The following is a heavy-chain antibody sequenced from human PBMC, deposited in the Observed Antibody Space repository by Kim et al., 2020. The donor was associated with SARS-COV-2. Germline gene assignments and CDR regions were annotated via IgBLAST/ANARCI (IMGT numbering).Heavy chain of an antibody. J-gene: IGHJ4*02. D-gene: IGHD2-2*01. V-gene: IGHV4-34*01. Sequence: SETLSLTCAVYGGSFSGYYWSWIRQPPGKGLEWIGEINHSGSTNYNPSLKSRVTISVDTSKNQFSLKLSSVTAADTAVYYCARGTSTSCYANWGQGTLVTVSS. CDR2: INHSGST. CDR1: GGSFSGYY. CDR3: ARGTSTSCYAN.